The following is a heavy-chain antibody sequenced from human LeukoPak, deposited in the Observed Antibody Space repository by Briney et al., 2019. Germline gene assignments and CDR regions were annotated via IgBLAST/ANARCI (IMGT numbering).Heavy chain of an antibody. V-gene: IGHV3-11*01. Sequence: GGSLRLSCAASGFTFSDSYMSWIRQSPGKGLEWISYISSSGETIYYADSMKGRFTISRDNAKNSLYLHINSLSAEDTAVYYCERNLPVRNDGWPLFDYWGQGTLVTVSS. CDR3: ERNLPVRNDGWPLFDY. CDR2: ISSSGETI. CDR1: GFTFSDSY. J-gene: IGHJ4*02. D-gene: IGHD1-1*01.